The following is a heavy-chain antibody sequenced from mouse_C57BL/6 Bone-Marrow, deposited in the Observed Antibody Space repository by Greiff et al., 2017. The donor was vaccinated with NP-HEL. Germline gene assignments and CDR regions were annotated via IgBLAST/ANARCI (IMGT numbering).Heavy chain of an antibody. J-gene: IGHJ1*03. V-gene: IGHV1-81*01. CDR1: GYTFTSYG. CDR2: IYPRSGNT. CDR3: ARQAGTGYFDV. D-gene: IGHD3-3*01. Sequence: VQLQQSGAELARPGASVKLSCKASGYTFTSYGISWVKQRTGQGLEWIGEIYPRSGNTYYNEKFKGKATLTADKSSSTAYMELRSLTSEDFAVYFWARQAGTGYFDVWGTGTTVTVSS.